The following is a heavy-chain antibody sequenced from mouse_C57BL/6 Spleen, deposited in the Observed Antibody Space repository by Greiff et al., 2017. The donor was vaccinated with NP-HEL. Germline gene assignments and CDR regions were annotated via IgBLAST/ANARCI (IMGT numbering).Heavy chain of an antibody. D-gene: IGHD1-1*01. CDR2: ISYDGSN. V-gene: IGHV3-6*01. Sequence: EVHLVESGPGLVKPSQSLSLTCSVTGYSITSGYYWNWIRQFPGNKLEWMGYISYDGSNNYNPSLKNRISITRDTSKNQFFLKLNSVTTEDTATYYCARAPYYGSSHFDYWGQGTTLTVSS. J-gene: IGHJ2*01. CDR3: ARAPYYGSSHFDY. CDR1: GYSITSGYY.